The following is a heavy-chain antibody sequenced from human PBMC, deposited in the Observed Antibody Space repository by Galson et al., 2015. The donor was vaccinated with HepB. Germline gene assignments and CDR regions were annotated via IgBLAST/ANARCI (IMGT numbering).Heavy chain of an antibody. D-gene: IGHD5-12*01. J-gene: IGHJ6*02. V-gene: IGHV3-33*01. CDR3: ARGELWLRWGYGMDV. Sequence: SLRLSCAASGFTFSNYGMHWVRQAPGKGLEWVAVIWYDGNKKYYADSVKGRFTISRDNSKNTLYLQMNSLRAEDTAVYYCARGELWLRWGYGMDVWGRGTTVTVSS. CDR2: IWYDGNKK. CDR1: GFTFSNYG.